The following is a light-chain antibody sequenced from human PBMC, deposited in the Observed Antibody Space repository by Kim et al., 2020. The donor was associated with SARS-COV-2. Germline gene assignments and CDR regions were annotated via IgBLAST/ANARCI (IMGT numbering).Light chain of an antibody. CDR3: QRRSWPIT. V-gene: IGKV3-11*01. J-gene: IGKJ5*01. CDR2: DAS. CDR1: QSVGDF. Sequence: SLSPGEGATLSCRASQSVGDFLAWYQQRPGHTPRLLIYDASKRATGIPARFSGSGSGTDFTLTISTLESEDFAIYYCQRRSWPITFGQGTRLEIK.